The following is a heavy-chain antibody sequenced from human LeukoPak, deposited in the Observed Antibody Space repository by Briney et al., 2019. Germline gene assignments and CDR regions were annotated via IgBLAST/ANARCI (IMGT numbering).Heavy chain of an antibody. CDR2: IYYSGST. J-gene: IGHJ3*02. CDR1: GGSISSYY. CDR3: ARHRAFAFDI. V-gene: IGHV4-59*08. Sequence: SETLCLTCTVSGGSISSYYWSWIRQPPGKGLEWIGYIYYSGSTNYNPSLKSRVTISVDTSKNQFSLKLSSVTAADTAVYYCARHRAFAFDIWGQGTMVTVSS.